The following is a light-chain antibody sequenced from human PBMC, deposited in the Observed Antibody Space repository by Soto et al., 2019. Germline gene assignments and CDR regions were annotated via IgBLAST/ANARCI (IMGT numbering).Light chain of an antibody. Sequence: DIQMTQSPSSLSASVGDRVTITCRASQSISSYLNWYQQKPGKAPRLLIYAASSLQSGVLSSFSARRSDSDFTLTISSLQPEDVATYYCQQSYSTPITFGQGTRLEI. CDR1: QSISSY. CDR2: AAS. V-gene: IGKV1-39*01. CDR3: QQSYSTPIT. J-gene: IGKJ5*01.